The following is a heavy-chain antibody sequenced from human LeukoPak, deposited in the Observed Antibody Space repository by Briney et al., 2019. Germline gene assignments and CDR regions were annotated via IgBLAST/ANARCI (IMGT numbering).Heavy chain of an antibody. CDR3: ATSRWFGELFPP. J-gene: IGHJ4*02. Sequence: GASVKVSCKASGYTFTSYDINWVRQATGQGLEWMGWMNPNSGNTGYAQKFQGRVTMTRNTSISTAYMELSSLRSEDTAVYYCATSRWFGELFPPWGQGTLVTVSS. CDR2: MNPNSGNT. D-gene: IGHD3-10*01. CDR1: GYTFTSYD. V-gene: IGHV1-8*01.